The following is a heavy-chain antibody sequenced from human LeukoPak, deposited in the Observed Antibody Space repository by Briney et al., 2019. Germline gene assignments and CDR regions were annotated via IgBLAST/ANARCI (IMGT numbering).Heavy chain of an antibody. CDR3: ARISRKINSPYGSGSYYSY. CDR2: INPNSGGT. CDR1: GYTFTGYY. D-gene: IGHD3-10*01. Sequence: ASVKVSCKASGYTFTGYYMHWVRQAPGQGLEWMGWINPNSGGTNYARKFQGRVTMTRDTSISTAYMELSRLRSDDTAVYYCARISRKINSPYGSGSYYSYWGQGTLVTVSS. V-gene: IGHV1-2*02. J-gene: IGHJ4*02.